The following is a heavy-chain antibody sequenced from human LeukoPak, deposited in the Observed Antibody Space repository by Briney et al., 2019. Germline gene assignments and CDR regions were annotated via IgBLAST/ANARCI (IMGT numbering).Heavy chain of an antibody. Sequence: GGSLRLSCAASGFTFNNYARTWVRQAPGKGLEWVSAISGSGGTTLYADSVKGRFTISRDNAKNTLYLQMNSLRTEDTAVYYCARPETQYSSGLDGFDIWGQRTMVTVSS. J-gene: IGHJ3*02. D-gene: IGHD6-19*01. V-gene: IGHV3-23*01. CDR1: GFTFNNYA. CDR3: ARPETQYSSGLDGFDI. CDR2: ISGSGGTT.